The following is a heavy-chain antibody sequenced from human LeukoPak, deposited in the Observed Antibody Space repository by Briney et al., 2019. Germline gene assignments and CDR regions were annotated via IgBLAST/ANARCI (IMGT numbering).Heavy chain of an antibody. J-gene: IGHJ4*02. Sequence: GESLKISCKGSGYSFTSYWIGWVRQMPGKGLEWMGIIYPGDSDTRYSPSFQGQVTISADKSISTAYLQWSSLKASDTAMYYCATGYDSSGYYVWNLDYWGQGTLVTVSS. CDR2: IYPGDSDT. CDR1: GYSFTSYW. D-gene: IGHD3-22*01. CDR3: ATGYDSSGYYVWNLDY. V-gene: IGHV5-51*01.